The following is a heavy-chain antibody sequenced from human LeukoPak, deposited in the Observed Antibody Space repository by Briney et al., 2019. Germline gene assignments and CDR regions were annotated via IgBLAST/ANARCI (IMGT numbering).Heavy chain of an antibody. D-gene: IGHD3-10*01. J-gene: IGHJ6*03. CDR3: ARMPYYYGSGSSRPYYYYYMDV. CDR2: IKQDGSEK. V-gene: IGHV3-7*03. Sequence: PGGSLRLSCAASGFTFSSYWMSWVRQAPGKGLEWVANIKQDGSEKYYVDSVKGRFTISRDNAKNSLYLQMNSLRAEDTALYYCARMPYYYGSGSSRPYYYYYMDVWGKGTTVTVSS. CDR1: GFTFSSYW.